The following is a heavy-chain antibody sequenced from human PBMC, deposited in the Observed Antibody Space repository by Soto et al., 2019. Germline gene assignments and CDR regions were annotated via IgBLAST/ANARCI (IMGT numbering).Heavy chain of an antibody. Sequence: GGSLRLSCAASGFTFSSYAMHWARQAPGKGLEWVAVISYDGRKKDYADSVKGRFTISRDNSNNTVYLQMNGLRAEDTAVYYCARGCSSNVCYTNYYDYYAMDVWGHGTTVTVSS. CDR2: ISYDGRKK. J-gene: IGHJ6*02. V-gene: IGHV3-30*04. CDR3: ARGCSSNVCYTNYYDYYAMDV. CDR1: GFTFSSYA. D-gene: IGHD2-2*02.